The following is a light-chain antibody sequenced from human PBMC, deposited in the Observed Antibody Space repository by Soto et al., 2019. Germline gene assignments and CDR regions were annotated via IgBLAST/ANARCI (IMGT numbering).Light chain of an antibody. CDR1: SSNIGNNA. V-gene: IGLV1-36*01. CDR2: YDD. Sequence: QSVLTQPPSVSEAPRQRVTISCSGSSSNIGNNAVNWYQQLPGKDPKLLIYYDDLLPSGVSGRFSGSKSGTSASLAISGLQSEDEADDYCAAWDDSLNGYVFGTGTKVTVL. CDR3: AAWDDSLNGYV. J-gene: IGLJ1*01.